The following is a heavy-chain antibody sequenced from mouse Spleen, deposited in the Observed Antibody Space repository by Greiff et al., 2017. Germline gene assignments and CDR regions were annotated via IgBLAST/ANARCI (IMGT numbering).Heavy chain of an antibody. V-gene: IGHV3-1*01. J-gene: IGHJ2*01. D-gene: IGHD1-1*01. Sequence: EVKLQESGPGMVKPSQSLSLTCTVTGYSITSGYDWHWIRHFPGNKLEWMGYISYSGSTNYNPSLKSRISITHDTSKNHFFLKLNSVTTEDTATYYCARGGIYYGSTYFDYWGQGTTLTVSS. CDR3: ARGGIYYGSTYFDY. CDR2: ISYSGST. CDR1: GYSITSGYD.